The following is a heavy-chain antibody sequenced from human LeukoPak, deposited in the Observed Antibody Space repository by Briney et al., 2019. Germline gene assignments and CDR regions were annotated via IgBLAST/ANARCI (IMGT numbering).Heavy chain of an antibody. CDR1: GYTFTRYG. V-gene: IGHV1-18*01. D-gene: IGHD1-26*01. J-gene: IGHJ6*02. Sequence: ASVKVSCKASGYTFTRYGMTWVRQAPGQGLEWMGWISGYNGNTNYAQKFQGRVTMTTDTSTSTAYMELRSLRSDDTAVYYCARPMTSGSYPLYYYYGMDVWGQGTTVTVSS. CDR3: ARPMTSGSYPLYYYYGMDV. CDR2: ISGYNGNT.